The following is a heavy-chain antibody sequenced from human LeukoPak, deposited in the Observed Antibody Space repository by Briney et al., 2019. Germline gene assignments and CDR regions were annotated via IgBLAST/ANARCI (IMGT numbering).Heavy chain of an antibody. D-gene: IGHD5-24*01. J-gene: IGHJ3*01. Sequence: SGGSLRLSCAASGFNFRGAAMTWVRQAPGKGLEWVSLISFSGDNSYYADSVKGRFTISRDNSKNTLSLQMNSLRVEDTAIYYCAKDIQLSTWGLGTMVTVSS. V-gene: IGHV3-23*01. CDR2: ISFSGDNS. CDR1: GFNFRGAA. CDR3: AKDIQLST.